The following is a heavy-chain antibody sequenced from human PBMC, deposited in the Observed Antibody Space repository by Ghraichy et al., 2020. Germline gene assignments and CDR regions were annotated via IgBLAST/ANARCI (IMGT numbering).Heavy chain of an antibody. J-gene: IGHJ4*02. CDR1: GFTFSSYS. Sequence: GGSLRLSCAASGFTFSSYSMHWVRQAPGKGLEWVSVINSNSGTIYSADSVKGRFTISRDNSRNTLYLQMNSLRAEDTAVYYCATRTPCSGNTCYGLEYWGQRTLVTVSS. V-gene: IGHV3-23*01. D-gene: IGHD2-15*01. CDR3: ATRTPCSGNTCYGLEY. CDR2: INSNSGTI.